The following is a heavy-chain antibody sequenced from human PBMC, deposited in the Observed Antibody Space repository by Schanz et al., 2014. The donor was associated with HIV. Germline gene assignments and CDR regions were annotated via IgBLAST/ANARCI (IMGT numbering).Heavy chain of an antibody. CDR1: GFTFRNYG. J-gene: IGHJ6*02. D-gene: IGHD6-6*01. CDR2: TWYDGSNK. Sequence: VQLVESGGGVVRPGGSLRLSCAASGFTFRNYGMHWVRQAPGKGLEWVAVTWYDGSNKYYADSVKGRFTISRDNSKNTLYLQMNSLRAEDTAVYFCANTEFPYSSSSDYYYGMDVWGQGTTVTVSS. CDR3: ANTEFPYSSSSDYYYGMDV. V-gene: IGHV3-33*06.